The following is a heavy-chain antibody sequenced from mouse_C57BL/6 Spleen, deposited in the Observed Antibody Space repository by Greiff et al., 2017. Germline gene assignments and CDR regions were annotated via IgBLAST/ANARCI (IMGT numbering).Heavy chain of an antibody. CDR1: GFSFNTYA. V-gene: IGHV10-1*01. D-gene: IGHD1-1*01. Sequence: EVNVVESGGGLVQPKGSLKLSCAASGFSFNTYAMNWVRQAPGKGLEWVARIRSKSNNYATYYADSVKDRFTISRDDSESMLYLQMNNLKTEDTAMYYCVSYYGSSYGYFDVWGTGTTVTVSS. CDR2: IRSKSNNYAT. J-gene: IGHJ1*03. CDR3: VSYYGSSYGYFDV.